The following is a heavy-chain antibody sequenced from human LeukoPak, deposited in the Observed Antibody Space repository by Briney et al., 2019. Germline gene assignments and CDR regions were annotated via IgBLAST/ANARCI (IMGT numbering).Heavy chain of an antibody. Sequence: ASVKVSCKASGYTFTSYGISWVRQAPGQGLEWMGAIIPISGTTNYAQRLQGRATLTMDDSATTAFMEMSSLRSEDTAVYYCASRFTARQLVPADYYHMDVWGKGTTVFVSS. CDR2: IIPISGTT. CDR3: ASRFTARQLVPADYYHMDV. J-gene: IGHJ6*03. D-gene: IGHD6-13*01. V-gene: IGHV1-69*05. CDR1: GYTFTSYG.